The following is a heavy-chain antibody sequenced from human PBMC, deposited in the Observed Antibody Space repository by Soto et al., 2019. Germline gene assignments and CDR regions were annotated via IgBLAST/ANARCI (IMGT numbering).Heavy chain of an antibody. J-gene: IGHJ3*02. D-gene: IGHD3-22*01. CDR2: IYYSGST. CDR1: GGSISSSSYY. Sequence: QLQLQESGPGLVKPSETLSLTCTVSGGSISSSSYYWGWIRQPPGKGLEWIGSIYYSGSTYYNPSLKSRVTISVDTSKNQFSLKLSSVTAADTAVYYCARTKNDSPSSLDAFDIWGQGTMVTVSS. CDR3: ARTKNDSPSSLDAFDI. V-gene: IGHV4-39*01.